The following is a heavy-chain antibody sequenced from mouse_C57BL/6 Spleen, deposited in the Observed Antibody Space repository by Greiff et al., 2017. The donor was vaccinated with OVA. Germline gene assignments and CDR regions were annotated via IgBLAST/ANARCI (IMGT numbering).Heavy chain of an antibody. D-gene: IGHD1-1*01. Sequence: VQLLESGGCLVQPGGSLSLPCAAPGFTFPDSYMSWVRQPPGKALEWLGFIRNKANGYTTEYSASVKGRITISRANSQSILYLQMNALSAEYISTYDCARSLRPYAMDYWGQGTPVIVSS. CDR1: GFTFPDSY. CDR3: ARSLRPYAMDY. CDR2: IRNKANGYTT. J-gene: IGHJ4*01. V-gene: IGHV7-3*01.